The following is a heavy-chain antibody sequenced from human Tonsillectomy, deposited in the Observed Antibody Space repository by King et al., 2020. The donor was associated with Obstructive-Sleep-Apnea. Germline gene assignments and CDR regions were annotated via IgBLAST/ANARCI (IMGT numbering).Heavy chain of an antibody. CDR3: VAVVAATGIWD. CDR2: ISAYNGNT. J-gene: IGHJ4*02. CDR1: GYTFTSFG. Sequence: QLVQSGAEVKKPGASVKVSCEASGYTFTSFGITWVRQAPGQGLQWMGRISAYNGNTNYAQKLQGRLTMTRDTSTSTAYMELRSLRSDDTAVYYCVAVVAATGIWDWGQGTLVSVSS. D-gene: IGHD2-15*01. V-gene: IGHV1-18*01.